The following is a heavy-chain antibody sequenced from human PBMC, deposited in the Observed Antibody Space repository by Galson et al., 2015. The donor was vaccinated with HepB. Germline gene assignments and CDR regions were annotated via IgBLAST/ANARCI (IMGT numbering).Heavy chain of an antibody. CDR2: ISWDGGST. J-gene: IGHJ4*02. CDR1: GFTFDDYA. CDR3: AKESPSSGSYLDY. V-gene: IGHV3-43D*03. Sequence: SLRLSCAASGFTFDDYAMHWVRQAPGKGLEWVSLISWDGGSTYYADSVKGRFTISRDNSKNSLYLQMNSLRAEDTALYYCAKESPSSGSYLDYWGQGTLVTVSS. D-gene: IGHD3-10*01.